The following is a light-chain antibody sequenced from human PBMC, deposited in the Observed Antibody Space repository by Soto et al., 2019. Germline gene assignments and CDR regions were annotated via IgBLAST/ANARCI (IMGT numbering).Light chain of an antibody. V-gene: IGKV3-15*01. CDR1: RFIGSN. Sequence: MTQSPVTLSVSPGERATLSCRASRFIGSNVAWYQQKPAQPPRLLIYDASTRATVIPARFSGSGSGTEFTRTISSLQSEDFAVYYCQQYNNWPPLTFGGGTKVDIK. CDR2: DAS. CDR3: QQYNNWPPLT. J-gene: IGKJ4*01.